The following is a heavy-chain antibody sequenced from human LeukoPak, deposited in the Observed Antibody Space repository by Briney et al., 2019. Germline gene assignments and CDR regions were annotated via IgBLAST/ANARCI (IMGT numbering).Heavy chain of an antibody. Sequence: GTSLRLSCTASGFTFNNYWMYWVRQAPGKGLMWVSRISPDGSTTNYADAVKGRFTISRDNAKHTLCLQMNSLRAEDTAVYYCARGGLTITMFGVDFIRNFDRWGQGTLVTVSS. V-gene: IGHV3-74*01. D-gene: IGHD3-3*01. CDR3: ARGGLTITMFGVDFIRNFDR. CDR1: GFTFNNYW. J-gene: IGHJ4*02. CDR2: ISPDGSTT.